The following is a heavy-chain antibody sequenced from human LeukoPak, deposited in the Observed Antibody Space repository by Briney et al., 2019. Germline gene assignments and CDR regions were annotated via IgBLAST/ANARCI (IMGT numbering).Heavy chain of an antibody. Sequence: PSETLSLTCTVSGGSISSDHWNWIRQPPGKGLEWIGCIYYSGSTYYNPSLKSRVTISVDMSKSQFSLRLTSVTAADTAVYYCARDPASPVPIDYWGQGALVSVSS. J-gene: IGHJ4*02. CDR1: GGSISSDH. V-gene: IGHV4-59*01. CDR3: ARDPASPVPIDY. CDR2: IYYSGST.